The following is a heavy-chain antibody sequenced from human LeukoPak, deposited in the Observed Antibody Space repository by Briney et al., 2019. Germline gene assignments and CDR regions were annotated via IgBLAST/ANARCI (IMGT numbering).Heavy chain of an antibody. Sequence: GGSLRLSCAASGFTFSSYSMNWVRQAPGKGLEWVSYISSSSSTIYYADSVKGRFTISRDNAKNSLFLQMNTLRAEDTAVYYCARDPYSSTWSYGMDVWGQGTTVTVSS. J-gene: IGHJ6*02. CDR3: ARDPYSSTWSYGMDV. D-gene: IGHD6-6*01. CDR2: ISSSSSTI. V-gene: IGHV3-48*04. CDR1: GFTFSSYS.